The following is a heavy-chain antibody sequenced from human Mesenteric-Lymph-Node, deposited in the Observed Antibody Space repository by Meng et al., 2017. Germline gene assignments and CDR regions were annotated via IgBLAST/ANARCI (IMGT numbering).Heavy chain of an antibody. V-gene: IGHV6-1*01. Sequence: SCAISGDSVSSNSAAWNWIRQSPSRGLEWLGRTYYRSKWYNDYAVSVKSRITINPDTSKNQFSLQLNSVTPEDTAVYYCAREPGPTFGESPFDPWGQGTLVTVSS. CDR2: TYYRSKWYN. J-gene: IGHJ5*02. CDR3: AREPGPTFGESPFDP. CDR1: GDSVSSNSAA. D-gene: IGHD3-10*02.